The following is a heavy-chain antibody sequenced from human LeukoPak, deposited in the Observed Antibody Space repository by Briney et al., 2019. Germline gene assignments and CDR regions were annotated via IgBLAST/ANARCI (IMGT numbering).Heavy chain of an antibody. D-gene: IGHD1-26*01. CDR1: GGSISTNIYY. CDR2: IYTTGST. V-gene: IGHV4-61*02. CDR3: ARDKRGSYGWDYYYYMDV. J-gene: IGHJ6*03. Sequence: PSETLSLTCTVSGGSISTNIYYWSWIRQPAGKGLEWIGRIYTTGSTNYSPSLKSRVTISLDTSKNQFSLKLSSVTAADTAVYYCARDKRGSYGWDYYYYMDVWGKGTTVTVSS.